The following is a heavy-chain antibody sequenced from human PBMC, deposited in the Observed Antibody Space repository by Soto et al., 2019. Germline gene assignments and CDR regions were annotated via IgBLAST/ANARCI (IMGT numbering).Heavy chain of an antibody. CDR2: ITPVFGAP. V-gene: IGHV1-69*06. J-gene: IGHJ4*02. Sequence: QVQLVQSGAEVKKPGSSVKVSCKASGGTFGSSTISWVRQAPGQGLEWMGGITPVFGAPNYAQKFQGRVTITADKSTSTAYMELRSLRSEDTAVYYCARGELATIAYFDCWGQETQVTVSS. CDR1: GGTFGSST. D-gene: IGHD5-12*01. CDR3: ARGELATIAYFDC.